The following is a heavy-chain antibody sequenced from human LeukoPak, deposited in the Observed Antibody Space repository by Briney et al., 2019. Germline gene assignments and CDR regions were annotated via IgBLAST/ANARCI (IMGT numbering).Heavy chain of an antibody. CDR3: ASPDCGDHPVVY. CDR2: INHSGST. J-gene: IGHJ4*02. Sequence: SETLSLTCAVYGGSFSGYYWSWIRQPPGKGLEWIGEINHSGSTNYNPSLKSRVTISVGTSKNQFSLKLSSVTAADTAVYYCASPDCGDHPVVYWGQGTLVTVSS. CDR1: GGSFSGYY. D-gene: IGHD4-17*01. V-gene: IGHV4-34*01.